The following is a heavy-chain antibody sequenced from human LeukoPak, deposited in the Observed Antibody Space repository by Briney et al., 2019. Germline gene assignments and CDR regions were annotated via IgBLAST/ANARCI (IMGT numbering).Heavy chain of an antibody. V-gene: IGHV3-53*01. CDR3: ARGDGYNFFDY. CDR2: GGAT. Sequence: GGATYYADSVKGRFPISRDNSENTLYLQMKSLRAEDTAVYYCARGDGYNFFDYWGQGTLVTVSS. D-gene: IGHD5-24*01. J-gene: IGHJ4*02.